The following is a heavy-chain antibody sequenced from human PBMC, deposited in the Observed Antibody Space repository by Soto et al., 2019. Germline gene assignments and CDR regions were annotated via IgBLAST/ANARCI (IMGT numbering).Heavy chain of an antibody. J-gene: IGHJ4*02. CDR1: GFTFNSYA. V-gene: IGHV3-30*03. CDR3: ARVLSTGAPDYYFVY. Sequence: PGGSLKLSCAAYGFTFNSYAMHWVRQAPGKGLEWVAVISYDGTNKYYADSVKGRFTISRDNSKNTLYLQMNGLRAEDTAVYYCARVLSTGAPDYYFVYWCQGAWVTVSS. D-gene: IGHD6-6*01. CDR2: ISYDGTNK.